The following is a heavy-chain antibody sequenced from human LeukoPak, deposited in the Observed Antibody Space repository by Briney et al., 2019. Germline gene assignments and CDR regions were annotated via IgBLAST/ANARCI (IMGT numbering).Heavy chain of an antibody. Sequence: PGGSLRLSCAASGFTFSSYWMSWVRQAPGKGLEWVVNIKEDGSVKYYVDSVKGRFTVSRDNAKNSHYLQMNSLRAEDRAVYYCARIGYSSSSFDYWGQGTLVTVSS. D-gene: IGHD6-6*01. V-gene: IGHV3-7*01. CDR3: ARIGYSSSSFDY. J-gene: IGHJ4*02. CDR2: IKEDGSVK. CDR1: GFTFSSYW.